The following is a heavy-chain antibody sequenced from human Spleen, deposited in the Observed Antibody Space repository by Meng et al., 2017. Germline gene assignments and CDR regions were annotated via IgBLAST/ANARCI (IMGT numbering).Heavy chain of an antibody. CDR1: NGSVSRGGYF. D-gene: IGHD6-25*01. J-gene: IGHJ4*02. CDR3: ARDRSGYANYDY. CDR2: ISDIGHT. Sequence: QGQLQESGPGLVRPSETLSLTCTVSNGSVSRGGYFWSWIRQPPGKGLEWVGYISDIGHTNYNPSLKSRVTMSIDTSKNHFSLKVTSVTATDTAVYYCARDRSGYANYDYWGQGTLVTVSS. V-gene: IGHV4-61*03.